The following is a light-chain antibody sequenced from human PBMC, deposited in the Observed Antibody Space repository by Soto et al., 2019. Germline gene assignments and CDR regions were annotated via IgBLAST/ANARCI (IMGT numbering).Light chain of an antibody. CDR1: QNVNSDY. CDR3: QKYGGTHT. V-gene: IGKV3-20*01. J-gene: IGKJ2*01. CDR2: GTS. Sequence: EIVLTQSPDTLSLSPGERATLSCRATQNVNSDYLAWYQQKVGQAPRLLIYGTSSRATGIPDRFRGSGTGTHYTLTISRLEPEDFAVYYCQKYGGTHTFGQGTRLEIK.